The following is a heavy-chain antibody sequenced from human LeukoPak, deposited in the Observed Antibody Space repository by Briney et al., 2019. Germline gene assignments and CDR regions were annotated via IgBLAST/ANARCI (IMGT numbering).Heavy chain of an antibody. Sequence: ASVKVSCKASGYTFTSYAMNLVRQAPGQGLEWMGWINTNTGNPTYAQGFTGRFVFSLDTSVSTAYLQISSLKAEDTAVYYCASDGVTMVRGVADYWGQGTLVTVSS. CDR1: GYTFTSYA. CDR3: ASDGVTMVRGVADY. CDR2: INTNTGNP. V-gene: IGHV7-4-1*02. J-gene: IGHJ4*02. D-gene: IGHD3-10*01.